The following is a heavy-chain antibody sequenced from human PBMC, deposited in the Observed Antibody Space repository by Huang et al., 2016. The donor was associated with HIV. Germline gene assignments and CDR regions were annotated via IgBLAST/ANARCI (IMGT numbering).Heavy chain of an antibody. CDR3: ARGRTRSSLYDSYYGLDV. D-gene: IGHD6-6*01. V-gene: IGHV1-69*01. CDR1: GGTFSTCA. Sequence: QVQLVQSGAEVKKPGSSVKVSCKASGGTFSTCAISWVRQAPGQGLEWMGGIIPIFCTANYAQKFQGTVTITADEFTSTAYMELGSLRSEDTALYYCARGRTRSSLYDSYYGLDVWGQGTTVTVSS. CDR2: IIPIFCTA. J-gene: IGHJ6*02.